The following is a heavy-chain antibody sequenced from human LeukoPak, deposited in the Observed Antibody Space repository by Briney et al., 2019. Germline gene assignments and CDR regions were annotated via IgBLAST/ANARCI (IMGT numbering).Heavy chain of an antibody. CDR1: GGSFSSYY. Sequence: SETLSLTCAVYGGSFSSYYWSWTRQPPGKGLEWIGEINHSGSTNYNPSLKSRVTISVDTSKNQFSLKLSSVTAADTAVYYCARGPLMITFGGVIVTPRDWFDPWGQGTLVTVSS. CDR2: INHSGST. CDR3: ARGPLMITFGGVIVTPRDWFDP. J-gene: IGHJ5*02. D-gene: IGHD3-16*02. V-gene: IGHV4-34*01.